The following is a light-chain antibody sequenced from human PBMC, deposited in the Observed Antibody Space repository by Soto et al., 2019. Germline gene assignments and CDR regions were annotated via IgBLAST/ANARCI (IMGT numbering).Light chain of an antibody. V-gene: IGKV3-20*01. J-gene: IGKJ5*01. CDR3: QQYGSSLI. CDR1: QSVSNNY. Sequence: EIVLTQSPGTLSLSPGERATLSCRASQSVSNNYLAWYQQKPGQAPRFLIYGASTRPIGIPDRFIGSGSGTDFTLTISRLEPEDFGVYYCQQYGSSLIFGQGTRLEIK. CDR2: GAS.